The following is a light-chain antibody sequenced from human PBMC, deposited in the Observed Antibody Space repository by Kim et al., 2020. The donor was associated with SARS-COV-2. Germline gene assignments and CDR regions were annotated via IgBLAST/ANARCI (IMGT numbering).Light chain of an antibody. CDR3: NSRDSSGNHWV. Sequence: SSELTQDPAVSVALGQTVRITCQGDSLRSYYASWYQQKLGQAPVIVIYGKNNRPSGIPDRFSGSSSGNTASLTITGAQAEDEADYYCNSRDSSGNHWVFGGGTKLTVL. J-gene: IGLJ3*02. CDR2: GKN. CDR1: SLRSYY. V-gene: IGLV3-19*01.